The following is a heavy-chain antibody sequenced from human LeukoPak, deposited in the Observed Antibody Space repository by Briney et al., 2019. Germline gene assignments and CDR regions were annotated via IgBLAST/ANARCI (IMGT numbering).Heavy chain of an antibody. J-gene: IGHJ3*02. D-gene: IGHD3-9*01. Sequence: AESLKISCKGSGYSITSYLITWLRQMPGKGLEWMWRIDPSDSYTNYSPSFRGHVTISADKSINTAYLQWSSLKASDTAIYYCARHENIFSTFDMWGQGTMVTVSS. CDR1: GYSITSYL. CDR3: ARHENIFSTFDM. CDR2: IDPSDSYT. V-gene: IGHV5-10-1*01.